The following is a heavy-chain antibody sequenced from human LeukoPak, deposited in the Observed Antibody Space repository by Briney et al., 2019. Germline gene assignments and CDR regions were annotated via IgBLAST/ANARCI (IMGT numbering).Heavy chain of an antibody. D-gene: IGHD1-14*01. J-gene: IGHJ6*03. Sequence: PGGSLRLSCSASGFTFSSYAMHWVRQAPGKGLEWVAVISYNGRNQNYADSVQGRFTISRDNSKNTLYLQMNSLRAEDTAVYYCARDRGNQRGYYYYYMDVWGKGTTVTVSS. CDR2: ISYNGRNQ. V-gene: IGHV3-30*04. CDR1: GFTFSSYA. CDR3: ARDRGNQRGYYYYYMDV.